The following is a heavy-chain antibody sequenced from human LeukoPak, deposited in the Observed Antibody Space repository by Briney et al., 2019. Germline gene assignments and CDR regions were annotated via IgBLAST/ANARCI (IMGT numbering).Heavy chain of an antibody. D-gene: IGHD3-10*01. CDR2: ISSSSSYI. V-gene: IGHV3-21*01. CDR3: ARAMVRGVTRGYGLDV. J-gene: IGHJ6*02. CDR1: GFTFSSYA. Sequence: PGGSLRLSCAASGFTFSSYAMHWVRQAPGKGLEWISSISSSSSYIQYADSVKGRFTISRDNVNNLLFLQVSSLRAEDTAVYYCARAMVRGVTRGYGLDVWGQGTTVTVSS.